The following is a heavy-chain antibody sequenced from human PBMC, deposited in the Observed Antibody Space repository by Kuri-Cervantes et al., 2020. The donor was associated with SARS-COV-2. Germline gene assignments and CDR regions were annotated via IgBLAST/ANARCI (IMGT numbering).Heavy chain of an antibody. V-gene: IGHV4-38-2*01. D-gene: IGHD6-13*01. CDR1: GYSISSGYY. CDR2: IYHSGST. Sequence: GSLRLSCAVSGYSISSGYYWGWIRQPPGKGLEWIGSIYHSGSTYYNPSLKSRVTISVDTSKNQFSLKLSSVTAADTAVYYCAGWRGPYSSRHYWGQGTLVTVSS. CDR3: AGWRGPYSSRHY. J-gene: IGHJ4*02.